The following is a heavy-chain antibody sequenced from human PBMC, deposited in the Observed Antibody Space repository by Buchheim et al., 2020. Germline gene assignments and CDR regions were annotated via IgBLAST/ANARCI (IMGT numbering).Heavy chain of an antibody. CDR2: IRSKAYGGTT. D-gene: IGHD1-1*01. V-gene: IGHV3-49*04. CDR1: GFTFGDFA. Sequence: EVQLVESGGGLVQPGRSLRLSCKASGFTFGDFAMTWVRQAPGKGLEWVGFIRSKAYGGTTEYGASVRARFPISRDDSKSIAYLQVNSLKTEDTAVYYCSRGWNYFDYWGQGTL. J-gene: IGHJ4*02. CDR3: SRGWNYFDY.